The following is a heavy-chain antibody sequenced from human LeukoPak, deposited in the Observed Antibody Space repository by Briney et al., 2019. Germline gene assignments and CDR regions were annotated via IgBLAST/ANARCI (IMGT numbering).Heavy chain of an antibody. J-gene: IGHJ4*02. Sequence: GGSLRLSCAASGSTFSNAWMSWVRQAPGKGLEWVGRIKSKTDGETTDYAAPVKGRFTISRDDSKSTLYLQMNSLKTEDSAVYYCTNSGYHDYWGQGTLVTVAS. CDR2: IKSKTDGETT. CDR3: TNSGYHDY. CDR1: GSTFSNAW. D-gene: IGHD3-22*01. V-gene: IGHV3-15*01.